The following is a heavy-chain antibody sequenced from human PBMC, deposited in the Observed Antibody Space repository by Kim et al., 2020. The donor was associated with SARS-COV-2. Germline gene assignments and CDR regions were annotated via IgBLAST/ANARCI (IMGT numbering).Heavy chain of an antibody. CDR2: IYTSGST. J-gene: IGHJ6*02. CDR3: ARVSSSTFYDFWSGYTLGYYGMDV. V-gene: IGHV4-4*07. D-gene: IGHD3-3*01. CDR1: GGSISSYY. Sequence: SETLSLTCTVSGGSISSYYWSWIRQPAGKGLEWIGRIYTSGSTNYNPSLKSRVTMSVDTSKNQFSLKLSSVTAADTAVYYCARVSSSTFYDFWSGYTLGYYGMDVWGQGTTVTVSS.